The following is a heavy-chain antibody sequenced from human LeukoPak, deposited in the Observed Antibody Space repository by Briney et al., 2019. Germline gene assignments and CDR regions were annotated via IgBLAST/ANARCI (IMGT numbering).Heavy chain of an antibody. CDR3: ASLITFDY. CDR1: GFTFSSYA. J-gene: IGHJ4*02. Sequence: PGRSLRLSCAASGFTFSSYAMHWVRQAPGKGLEWVAVISYDGSNKYYADSVKGRFTISRDNSKNTLYLQMNSLRAEDTAVYYCASLITFDYWGQGTLVTVSS. CDR2: ISYDGSNK. D-gene: IGHD3-10*01. V-gene: IGHV3-30-3*01.